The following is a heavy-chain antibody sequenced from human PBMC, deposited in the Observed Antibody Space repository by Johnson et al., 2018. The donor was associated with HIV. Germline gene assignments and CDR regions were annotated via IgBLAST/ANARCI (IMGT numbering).Heavy chain of an antibody. CDR2: ISFDGSHK. J-gene: IGHJ3*01. V-gene: IGHV3-30*18. CDR1: GFAFSNYG. CDR3: AKDKFMFLDNPVDAFDV. Sequence: QMQLVESGGGVVQPGRSLRLSCAASGFAFSNYGMHWVRQAPGKGLEWVAVISFDGSHKYYTDSVKGLSTISIDNSNNTLYLHMNSLRPDDTGVYYCAKDKFMFLDNPVDAFDVWGQGTMVTFSS. D-gene: IGHD3/OR15-3a*01.